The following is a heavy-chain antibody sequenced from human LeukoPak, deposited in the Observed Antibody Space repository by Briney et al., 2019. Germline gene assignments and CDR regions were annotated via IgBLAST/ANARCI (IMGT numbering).Heavy chain of an antibody. D-gene: IGHD6-13*01. CDR1: GYTFTGYY. Sequence: ASVKVSCKASGYTFTGYYMHWVRQAPGQGLEWMGWINPNSGGTNYAQKLQGRVTMTTDTSTSTAYMELRSLRSDDTAVYYCARVSSSWSNYYYYGMDVWGQGTTVTVSS. CDR2: INPNSGGT. J-gene: IGHJ6*02. CDR3: ARVSSSWSNYYYYGMDV. V-gene: IGHV1-2*02.